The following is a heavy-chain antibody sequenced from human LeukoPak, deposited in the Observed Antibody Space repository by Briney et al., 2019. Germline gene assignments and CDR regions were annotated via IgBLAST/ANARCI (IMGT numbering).Heavy chain of an antibody. CDR3: ARARCSSTSCYRGFHWFDP. D-gene: IGHD2-2*01. Sequence: ASVKVSCKASGYTFSNYAIHWVRQAPGQRLEWMGWINSGNGNTKYSLDFQGRVAITRDTSASTAYMDLSSLRSDDTAVYYCARARCSSTSCYRGFHWFDPWGQGTLVTVSS. CDR2: INSGNGNT. CDR1: GYTFSNYA. J-gene: IGHJ5*02. V-gene: IGHV1-3*01.